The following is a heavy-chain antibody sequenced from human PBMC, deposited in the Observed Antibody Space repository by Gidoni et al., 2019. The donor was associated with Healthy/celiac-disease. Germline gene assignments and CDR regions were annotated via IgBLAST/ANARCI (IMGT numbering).Heavy chain of an antibody. Sequence: QLVESGGGLVQPGGSLRLSCAASGFTFSNYWMSWVRQAPGKGLECVANIKQDGSEKYYLDSVKGRFTISRDNAKNSLYLQMNSLRAEDTAVYYCKREVPAARYNVYMDVWGKGTTVTVSS. J-gene: IGHJ6*03. CDR3: KREVPAARYNVYMDV. CDR2: IKQDGSEK. V-gene: IGHV3-7*04. D-gene: IGHD2-2*01. CDR1: GFTFSNYW.